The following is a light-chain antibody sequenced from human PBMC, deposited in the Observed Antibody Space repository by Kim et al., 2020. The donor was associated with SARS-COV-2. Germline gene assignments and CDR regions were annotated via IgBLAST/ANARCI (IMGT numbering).Light chain of an antibody. CDR2: DAS. CDR3: QQYGSSPQT. Sequence: EIVLTQSPATLSLSPGERATLSCRASQSVSSSYLAWYQQKPGLAPRLLIYDASSRATGIPDRFSGSGSGTDFTLTISRLEPEDFAVYYCQQYGSSPQTFGQGTKLEI. CDR1: QSVSSSY. V-gene: IGKV3D-20*01. J-gene: IGKJ2*01.